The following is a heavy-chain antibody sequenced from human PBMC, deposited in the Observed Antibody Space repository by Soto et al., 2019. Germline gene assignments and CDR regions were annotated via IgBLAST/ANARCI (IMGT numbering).Heavy chain of an antibody. CDR2: FNPNSGDT. CDR3: AREASAVISLDY. J-gene: IGHJ4*02. V-gene: IGHV1-2*02. Sequence: ASVKVSCKASGYTFTAYSMHWVRQAPGQGLEWVGWFNPNSGDTIYAQRFQGRVTLTRDTSIGTAYMELYSLTSDDTAVYYCAREASAVISLDYWGQGTLVTVSS. D-gene: IGHD6-19*01. CDR1: GYTFTAYS.